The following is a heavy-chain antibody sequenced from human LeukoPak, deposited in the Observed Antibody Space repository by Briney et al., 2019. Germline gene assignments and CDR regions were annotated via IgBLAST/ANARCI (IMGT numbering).Heavy chain of an antibody. CDR3: ARGELGYCSSTSCSWFDP. J-gene: IGHJ5*02. CDR1: GGSISSYY. Sequence: SETLSLTCTVSGGSISSYYWSWIRQPPGKGLEWIGYIYYSGSTNYNPPLESRVTISVDTSKNQFSLKLSSVTAADTAVYYCARGELGYCSSTSCSWFDPWGQGTLVTVSS. D-gene: IGHD2-2*01. CDR2: IYYSGST. V-gene: IGHV4-59*01.